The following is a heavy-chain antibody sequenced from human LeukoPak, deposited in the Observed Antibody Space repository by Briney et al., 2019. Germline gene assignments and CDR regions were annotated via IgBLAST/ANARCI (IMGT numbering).Heavy chain of an antibody. CDR3: AKDVDSSGSVSGHFQH. J-gene: IGHJ1*01. D-gene: IGHD3-22*01. CDR1: GFTFDDYA. CDR2: ISWNSGNI. V-gene: IGHV3-9*01. Sequence: GRSLRLSCAASGFTFDDYAMHWVRQAPGKGLEWVSGISWNSGNIDYADSVKGRFTISRDSAKNSLYLQMNSLRAEDTALYYCAKDVDSSGSVSGHFQHWGQGTLVTVSS.